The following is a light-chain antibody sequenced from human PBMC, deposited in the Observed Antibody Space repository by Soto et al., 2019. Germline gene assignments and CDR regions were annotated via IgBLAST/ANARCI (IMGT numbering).Light chain of an antibody. J-gene: IGKJ4*01. CDR3: QQHSTYPVT. CDR1: QDISRY. Sequence: DIQMTQSPSTPSASVGDRVTITCRASQDISRYLAWYQQKSGKAPELLMYDGSTLNSAVPSRFSGSRSGTEFTLTISSLQPADFATYYCQQHSTYPVTFGGGTKVEVK. V-gene: IGKV1-5*01. CDR2: DGS.